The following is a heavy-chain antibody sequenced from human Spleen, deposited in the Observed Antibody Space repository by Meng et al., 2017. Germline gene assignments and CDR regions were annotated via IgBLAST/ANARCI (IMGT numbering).Heavy chain of an antibody. V-gene: IGHV3-73*01. CDR2: IETKPNNYAT. D-gene: IGHD6-19*01. CDR1: GVTFSGSD. J-gene: IGHJ6*02. CDR3: ARAHLHGGQWLARRRSYYYGMDV. Sequence: GESLKISCAVSGVTFSGSDIHWVRQASGKGLEWVGRIETKPNNYATSYGESPRGRFTISRDDSKNMAYLQMNSLRAEDTAVYYCARAHLHGGQWLARRRSYYYGMDVWGQGTMVTVSS.